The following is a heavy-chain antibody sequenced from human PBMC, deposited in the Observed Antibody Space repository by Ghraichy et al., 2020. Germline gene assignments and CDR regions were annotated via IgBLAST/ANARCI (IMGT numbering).Heavy chain of an antibody. Sequence: GGSLRLSCEASGSIFSNDWMNWVRQAPGKGLEWVGRIKSKADGETTLYAAAVKGRFTISRDDSQNTVFLQMNSLKTEDTAVYYCAFGHSYGFAYWGQGALVTVSS. CDR2: IKSKADGETT. CDR3: AFGHSYGFAY. D-gene: IGHD5-18*01. J-gene: IGHJ4*02. V-gene: IGHV3-15*01. CDR1: GSIFSNDW.